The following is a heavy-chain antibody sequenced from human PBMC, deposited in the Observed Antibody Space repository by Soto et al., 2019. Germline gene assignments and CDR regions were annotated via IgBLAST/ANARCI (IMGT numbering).Heavy chain of an antibody. CDR2: ISGNGNNV. CDR3: AKRGYFYESGGYYYLEL. J-gene: IGHJ2*01. CDR1: GLTFSTFA. D-gene: IGHD3-22*01. Sequence: EVQLLESGGGLVQPGGSLRLSCAASGLTFSTFAMNWVRQAPGKGLEWVSAISGNGNNVYYADSVKGRFSISRDNSKNTLFLQMSSLRAEYSAVYYCAKRGYFYESGGYYYLELWGRGTLVTVSS. V-gene: IGHV3-23*01.